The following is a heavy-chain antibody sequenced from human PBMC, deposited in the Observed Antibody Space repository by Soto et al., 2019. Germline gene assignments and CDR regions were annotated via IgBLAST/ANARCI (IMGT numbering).Heavy chain of an antibody. V-gene: IGHV3-48*03. CDR3: ARDYFDY. Sequence: GGSLRLSCAASGLTFSSYEMNWVRQAPGKGLERVSYISSGGGTIYYADSVRGRFTISRDNAKNSLYLQMNSLRSEDTALYYCARDYFDYWGQGTLVTVSS. CDR2: ISSGGGTI. J-gene: IGHJ4*02. CDR1: GLTFSSYE.